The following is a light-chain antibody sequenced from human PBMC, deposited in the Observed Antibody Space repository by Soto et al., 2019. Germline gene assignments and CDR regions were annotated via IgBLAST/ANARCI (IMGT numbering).Light chain of an antibody. V-gene: IGKV3-15*01. CDR1: QSVRSN. J-gene: IGKJ1*01. CDR3: QQYNIWPRP. CDR2: GAS. Sequence: EIVMTQSPATLSVSPGETATLSCTASQSVRSNLAWFQLRPGQAPRLLISGASTRDTGIPARFSGSGSGTEFTLTISSLQSEDSAFYYCQQYNIWPRPFGQGTKVEIK.